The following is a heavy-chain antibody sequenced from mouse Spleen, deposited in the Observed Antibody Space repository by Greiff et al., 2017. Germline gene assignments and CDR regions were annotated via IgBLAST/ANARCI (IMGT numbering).Heavy chain of an antibody. CDR3: ARRVYYDYIYAMDY. D-gene: IGHD2-4*01. V-gene: IGHV1-55*01. J-gene: IGHJ4*01. CDR1: GYTFTSYW. CDR2: IYPGSGST. Sequence: QVQLQQPGAELVKPGASVKMSCKASGYTFTSYWITWVKQRPGQGLEWIGDIYPGSGSTNYNEKFKSKATLTVDTSSSTAYLQLSSLTSEDSAVYYCARRVYYDYIYAMDYWGQGTSVTVSS.